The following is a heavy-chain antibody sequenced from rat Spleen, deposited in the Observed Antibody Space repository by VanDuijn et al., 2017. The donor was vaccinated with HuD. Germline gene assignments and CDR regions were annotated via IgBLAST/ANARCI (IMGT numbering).Heavy chain of an antibody. CDR3: ARPYTYWGYFDY. D-gene: IGHD2-1*01. Sequence: EVQLVESGGGLVRPGRSLKLSCAASGFTFSDYYMAWVRQAPKKGLEWVASISYEGSTTHYGDSVKGRFTISRDNAKSTLYLQMNSLRSEDTATYYCARPYTYWGYFDYWGQGVMVTVSS. CDR2: ISYEGSTT. V-gene: IGHV5-22*01. CDR1: GFTFSDYY. J-gene: IGHJ2*01.